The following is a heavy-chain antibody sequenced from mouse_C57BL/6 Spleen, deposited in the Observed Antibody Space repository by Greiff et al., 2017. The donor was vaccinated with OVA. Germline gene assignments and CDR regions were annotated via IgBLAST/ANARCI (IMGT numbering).Heavy chain of an antibody. Sequence: EVKLVESEGGLVQPGSSMKLSCTASGFTFSDYYMAWVRQVPEKGLEWVANINYDGSSTYYLDSLKSRFIISRDNAKNILYLQMSSLKSEDTATYYCARESLNWDWYFDVWGTGTTATVSS. CDR1: GFTFSDYY. CDR3: ARESLNWDWYFDV. CDR2: INYDGSST. J-gene: IGHJ1*03. D-gene: IGHD4-1*01. V-gene: IGHV5-16*01.